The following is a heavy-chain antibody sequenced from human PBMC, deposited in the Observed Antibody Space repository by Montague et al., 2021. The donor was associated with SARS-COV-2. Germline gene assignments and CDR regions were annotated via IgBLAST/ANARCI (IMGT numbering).Heavy chain of an antibody. D-gene: IGHD6-19*01. J-gene: IGHJ5*02. V-gene: IGHV2-70*13. CDR3: ARTPYIGYRSGRYWFDP. Sequence: PALVKPTQTLSLTCTLSGFSLSTSGMSVSWLRQSPGKALEWLALXDWDDDKFYNTSLKTRLTISKDTSGKHVVLTMANMDRADTCTYYCARTPYIGYRSGRYWFDPGGQGTLVTVSS. CDR1: GFSLSTSGMS. CDR2: XDWDDDK.